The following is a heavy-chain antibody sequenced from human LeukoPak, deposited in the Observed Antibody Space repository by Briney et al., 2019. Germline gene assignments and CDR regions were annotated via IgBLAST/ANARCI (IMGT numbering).Heavy chain of an antibody. D-gene: IGHD2-2*01. CDR3: ARGYCSSTSCYDYFDY. Sequence: GGSLRLSCGASGFTVSSNYMSWVRQAPGKGLEWVSVIYSGGSTYYADSVKGRFTISRDNSKNTLYLQMNSLRAEDTAVYYCARGYCSSTSCYDYFDYWGQGTLVTVSS. V-gene: IGHV3-66*01. J-gene: IGHJ4*02. CDR1: GFTVSSNY. CDR2: IYSGGST.